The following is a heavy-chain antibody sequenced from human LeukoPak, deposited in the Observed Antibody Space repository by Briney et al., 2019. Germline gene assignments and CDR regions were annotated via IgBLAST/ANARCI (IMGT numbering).Heavy chain of an antibody. V-gene: IGHV3-23*01. CDR1: GFTFSSYA. Sequence: QTGGSLRLSCEAPGFTFSSYAMGWVRQAPGKGLEWVSAISGSGGTTYYADSVKGRLTISRDNSKNTLYLQMNSLRAEDTAVYYCAKDPPPSYAMVRGVTAYEPNWFDPWGQGTLVTVSS. D-gene: IGHD3-10*01. J-gene: IGHJ5*02. CDR2: ISGSGGTT. CDR3: AKDPPPSYAMVRGVTAYEPNWFDP.